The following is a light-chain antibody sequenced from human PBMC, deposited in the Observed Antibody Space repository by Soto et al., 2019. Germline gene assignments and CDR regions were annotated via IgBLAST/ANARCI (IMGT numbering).Light chain of an antibody. J-gene: IGKJ5*01. CDR3: QQSHSALSIT. V-gene: IGKV1-39*01. Sequence: DIQMTQSPSSLSASVGDRVTITCRASESIARHLNWYQQKPGKAPKLLIYAASSLQNGVPSRFRGGGSGTDFTLTISNLQPEDFATYYCQQSHSALSITFGKGTRLDIK. CDR2: AAS. CDR1: ESIARH.